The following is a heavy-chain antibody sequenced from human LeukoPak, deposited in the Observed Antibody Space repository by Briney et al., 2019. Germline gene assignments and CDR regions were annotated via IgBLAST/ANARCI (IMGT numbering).Heavy chain of an antibody. Sequence: SETLSLTCIVSGVSMNNYYWSWIRQTSGKGLEWIAYSHNNGESRYNPSLKSRITISVYTSKSEFTLKLSSVTAADTAIYYCVRQPGSTAAFDTWGQGTMVTVS. V-gene: IGHV4-59*08. J-gene: IGHJ3*02. D-gene: IGHD5-18*01. CDR1: GVSMNNYY. CDR2: SHNNGES. CDR3: VRQPGSTAAFDT.